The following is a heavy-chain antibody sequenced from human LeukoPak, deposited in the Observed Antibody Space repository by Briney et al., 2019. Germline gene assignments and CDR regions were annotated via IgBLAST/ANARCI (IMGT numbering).Heavy chain of an antibody. CDR2: LSSSSSTI. V-gene: IGHV3-48*02. Sequence: GGSLRLSCAVSGFTFSTYSMNWVRQAPGKGLEWVSYLSSSSSTIYYADSVKGRFTISTDNAKNSLYLQMNSLRDEDTAVYYCAKDSDYYHSSGYYYAYFQHWGQGTLVTVSS. CDR3: AKDSDYYHSSGYYYAYFQH. J-gene: IGHJ1*01. CDR1: GFTFSTYS. D-gene: IGHD3-22*01.